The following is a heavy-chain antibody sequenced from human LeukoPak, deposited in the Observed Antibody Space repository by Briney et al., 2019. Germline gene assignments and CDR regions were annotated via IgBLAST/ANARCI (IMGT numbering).Heavy chain of an antibody. CDR2: IYPGDSDT. J-gene: IGHJ6*02. Sequence: GEPLKISCKASGYSFTSYWIGWVRPMPGKGLEGIGIIYPGDSDTTYSPSFQGQVTISADKSISTAYLQWSSLKATATAMYYCARQLVDGVFWGMDVWGQGTTVTVSS. CDR3: ARQLVDGVFWGMDV. D-gene: IGHD2-15*01. CDR1: GYSFTSYW. V-gene: IGHV5-51*01.